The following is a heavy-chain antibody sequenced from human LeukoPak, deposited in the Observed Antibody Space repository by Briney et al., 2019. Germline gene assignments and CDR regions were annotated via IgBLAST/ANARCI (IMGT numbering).Heavy chain of an antibody. CDR1: GFIFSSYG. CDR3: ARDFPDGSRNWGFDY. D-gene: IGHD3-10*01. V-gene: IGHV3-30*03. CDR2: ISNDGTKK. Sequence: PGGSLRLSCAASGFIFSSYGMHWVRQAPGKGLEWVAVISNDGTKKYYADSVKGRFTISRDNAKNSLYLQMNNLRPEDTSVYYCARDFPDGSRNWGFDYWGQGIWVTVSP. J-gene: IGHJ4*02.